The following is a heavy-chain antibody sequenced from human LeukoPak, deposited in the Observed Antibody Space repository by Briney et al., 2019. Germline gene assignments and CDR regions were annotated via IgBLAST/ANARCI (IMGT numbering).Heavy chain of an antibody. Sequence: GGSLRLSCTATGVTFRNYAMSWGRQAPGKGLECVSGISGRDGSTHYAASVRGRFTISRDNSKNTLSLQMNSLRAEDTAIYYCAKSGLNRFDYWGQGTLVTVSS. CDR1: GVTFRNYA. D-gene: IGHD2-15*01. V-gene: IGHV3-23*01. J-gene: IGHJ4*02. CDR2: ISGRDGST. CDR3: AKSGLNRFDY.